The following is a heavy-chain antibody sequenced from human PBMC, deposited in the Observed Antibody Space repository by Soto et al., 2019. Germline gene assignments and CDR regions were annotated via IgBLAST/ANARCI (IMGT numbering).Heavy chain of an antibody. V-gene: IGHV4-39*07. CDR1: GGSISSSSYY. D-gene: IGHD6-19*01. J-gene: IGHJ4*02. CDR3: ARGRYSSGWYGAFDY. Sequence: SETLSLTCTVSGGSISSSSYYWGWIRQPPGKGLEWIGSIYYSGSTYYNPSLKSRVTISVDTSKNQFSLKLSSVTAADTAVYYCARGRYSSGWYGAFDYWGQGTLVTVSS. CDR2: IYYSGST.